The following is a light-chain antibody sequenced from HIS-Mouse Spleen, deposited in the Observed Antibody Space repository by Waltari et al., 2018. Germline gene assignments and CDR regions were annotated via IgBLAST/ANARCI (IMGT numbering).Light chain of an antibody. J-gene: IGLJ3*02. CDR3: CSYAGSSTWV. CDR1: SSDVGSYNL. V-gene: IGLV2-23*01. CDR2: GGR. Sequence: QSALTQPASVSGSPGQSITISCTGTSSDVGSYNLVSWYQQHPGKAPKRMIYGGRKRPLGVSNRVSGPKCGNTASLTISGLQAEDEADYYCCSYAGSSTWVFGGGTKLTVL.